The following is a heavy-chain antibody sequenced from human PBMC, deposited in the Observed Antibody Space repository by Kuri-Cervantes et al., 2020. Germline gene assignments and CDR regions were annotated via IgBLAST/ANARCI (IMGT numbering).Heavy chain of an antibody. D-gene: IGHD6-6*01. Sequence: GGSLRLSCAASGFTFSSYWMSWVRQAPGKGLEWVANIKQDGSNKYYADSVKGRFTISRDNSKNTLYLQMNSLRAEDTAVYYCARAHIAARRHQGRYYYYYMDVWGKGTTVTVSS. V-gene: IGHV3-7*01. CDR2: IKQDGSNK. CDR3: ARAHIAARRHQGRYYYYYMDV. J-gene: IGHJ6*03. CDR1: GFTFSSYW.